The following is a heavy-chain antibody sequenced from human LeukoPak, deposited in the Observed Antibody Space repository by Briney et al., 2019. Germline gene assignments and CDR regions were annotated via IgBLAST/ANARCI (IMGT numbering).Heavy chain of an antibody. J-gene: IGHJ5*02. CDR1: GYTVTRYY. Sequence: ASVKVSCKASGYTVTRYYMHWVRQAPGQGLEWMGWINPNSGLTNYAQKFQGRVTLTRDTSIRPAYLELSRLRSDDTAVYYCARDRGIGVPAVNWFDPWGQGTLVTVSS. V-gene: IGHV1-2*02. D-gene: IGHD2-2*01. CDR2: INPNSGLT. CDR3: ARDRGIGVPAVNWFDP.